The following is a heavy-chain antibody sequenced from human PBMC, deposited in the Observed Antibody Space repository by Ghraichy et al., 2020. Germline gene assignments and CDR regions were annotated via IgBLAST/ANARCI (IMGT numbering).Heavy chain of an antibody. CDR3: AKVRSGYTGSFYGPFDY. Sequence: GGSLRLSCAASGFTFNFHGMHWVRKVPGKGLEWVAFIRYDGRYKFYADSVKGRFTISRDSSNNTLFLQMNSLRAEDTAVYFCAKVRSGYTGSFYGPFDYWGQGALVTVSS. CDR1: GFTFNFHG. V-gene: IGHV3-30*02. CDR2: IRYDGRYK. J-gene: IGHJ4*02. D-gene: IGHD1-26*01.